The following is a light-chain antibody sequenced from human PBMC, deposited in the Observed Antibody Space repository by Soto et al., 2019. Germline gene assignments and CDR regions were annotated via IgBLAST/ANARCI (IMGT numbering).Light chain of an antibody. CDR1: QGISNY. CDR3: QNYDSAPIT. V-gene: IGKV1-27*01. CDR2: AAS. Sequence: MTQSPATLSASVGNRVSITCRASQGISNYLAWYQQKPGKAPKVLIYAASTLQPGVPPRFSGSGSGTDFTLTINSLQPDDIATYYCQNYDSAPITFGQGTRLEIK. J-gene: IGKJ5*01.